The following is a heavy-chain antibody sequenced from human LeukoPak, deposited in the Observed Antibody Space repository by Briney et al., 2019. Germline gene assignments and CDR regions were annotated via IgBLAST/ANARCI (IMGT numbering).Heavy chain of an antibody. Sequence: GGSLRLSCAASGFTFSSYWMSWVRQAPGKGLEWVANIKQDGSEKYYVDSVKGRFTISRDNAKNSLYLQMNSLRAEDTAVYYCARGFLGYCSGGSCTKLDYWGQGTLVTVSS. CDR1: GFTFSSYW. J-gene: IGHJ4*02. CDR2: IKQDGSEK. V-gene: IGHV3-7*01. D-gene: IGHD2-15*01. CDR3: ARGFLGYCSGGSCTKLDY.